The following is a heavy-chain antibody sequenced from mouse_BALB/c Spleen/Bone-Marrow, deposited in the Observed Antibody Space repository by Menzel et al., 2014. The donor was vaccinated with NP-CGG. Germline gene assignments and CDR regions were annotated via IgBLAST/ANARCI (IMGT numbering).Heavy chain of an antibody. Sequence: EVKVVESGGGLVKPGGSLKLSCAASGFVFSSYDVSWVRQTPEKSLEWVATISSGGSCNYYPDSVKGRFTIDSDNARNSLYMKMSSMRSKDTDLYSRAREVGIVYAMDYWSQGTSVTVSS. D-gene: IGHD1-1*01. V-gene: IGHV5-9*02. CDR1: GFVFSSYD. CDR3: AREVGIVYAMDY. J-gene: IGHJ4*01. CDR2: ISSGGSCN.